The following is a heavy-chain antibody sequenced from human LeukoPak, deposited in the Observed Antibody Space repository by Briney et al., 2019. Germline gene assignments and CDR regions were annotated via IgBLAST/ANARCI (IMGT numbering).Heavy chain of an antibody. J-gene: IGHJ4*02. Sequence: PGGSLSPSCAASGFSFSSYAMHWVRQAPGKGLEWVAVISYDGSNKYYADSVKGRFTISRDNSKNTLYLQMSSLRSEDTAVYYCARDWGGYCSSTSCLVALGYWGQGTLVTVSS. CDR1: GFSFSSYA. V-gene: IGHV3-30-3*01. CDR2: ISYDGSNK. CDR3: ARDWGGYCSSTSCLVALGY. D-gene: IGHD2-2*01.